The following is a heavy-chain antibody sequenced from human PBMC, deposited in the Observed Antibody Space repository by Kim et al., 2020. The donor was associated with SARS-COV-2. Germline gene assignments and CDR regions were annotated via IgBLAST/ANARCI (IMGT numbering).Heavy chain of an antibody. V-gene: IGHV3-30-3*01. CDR2: ISYDGSNK. Sequence: GGSLRLSCAASGFTFSSYAIHWVRQAPGKGLEWVAVISYDGSNKNYADSVKGRFTISRDNSKNTLYLQMNSLRAEDTALYYCAGDPWSRLRGLTYSYYGMDFWGQGTTVTVSS. J-gene: IGHJ6*02. CDR1: GFTFSSYA. D-gene: IGHD3-10*01. CDR3: AGDPWSRLRGLTYSYYGMDF.